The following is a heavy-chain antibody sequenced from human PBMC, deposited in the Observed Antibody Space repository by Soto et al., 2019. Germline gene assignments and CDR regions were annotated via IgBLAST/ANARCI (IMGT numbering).Heavy chain of an antibody. CDR3: AKYGSAAGRPGAFDI. J-gene: IGHJ3*02. V-gene: IGHV3-23*01. Sequence: EVQLLESGGGLVQPGGSMRLSCAASGFTFSSYAMSWVRQAPGKGLEWVSAISGSGGSTYYADSVKGRFTISRDNSKNTLYLQMNSLRAEDTAVDYCAKYGSAAGRPGAFDIWGQGTMVTVSS. CDR2: ISGSGGST. D-gene: IGHD6-13*01. CDR1: GFTFSSYA.